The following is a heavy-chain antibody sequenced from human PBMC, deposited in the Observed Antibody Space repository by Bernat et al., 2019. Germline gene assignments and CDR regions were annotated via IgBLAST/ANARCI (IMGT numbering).Heavy chain of an antibody. D-gene: IGHD3-3*01. CDR3: ARVIGGVLEWLRSYGMDV. CDR2: ISAYNGNT. CDR1: GYTFTSYG. V-gene: IGHV1-18*01. Sequence: QVQLVQSGAEVKKPGASVTVSCKASGYTFTSYGISWVRQAPGQGLEWMGWISAYNGNTNYAQKLQGRVTMTTDTSTSTAYMELRSLRSDDTAVYYCARVIGGVLEWLRSYGMDVWGQGTTVTVSS. J-gene: IGHJ6*02.